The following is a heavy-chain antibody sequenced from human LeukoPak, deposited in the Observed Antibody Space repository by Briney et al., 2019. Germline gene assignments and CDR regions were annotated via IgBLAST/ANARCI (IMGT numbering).Heavy chain of an antibody. V-gene: IGHV3-48*02. CDR2: ISSGGSTT. Sequence: GGSLRLSCAASGFTFSSYSMNWVRQAPGKGLEWVSYISSGGSTTYYADSVEGRFTISRDNAKNSLYLQMNSLRDEDTAVYYCVRDDAGTDHNYFGMDVWGQGTTVTVSS. CDR3: VRDDAGTDHNYFGMDV. J-gene: IGHJ6*02. D-gene: IGHD1-14*01. CDR1: GFTFSSYS.